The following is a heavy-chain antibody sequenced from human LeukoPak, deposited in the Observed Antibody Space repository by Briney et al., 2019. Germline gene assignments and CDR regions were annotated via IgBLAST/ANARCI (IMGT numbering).Heavy chain of an antibody. CDR3: ARGTVEGSHWYFDL. D-gene: IGHD4-17*01. CDR1: GGTFSSYA. Sequence: SVKVSCKASGGTFSSYAISWVRQAPGQGLEWMGGIIPIFGTANYAQKFQGRVTITADESTSTAYMELSSLRSEDTAVYYCARGTVEGSHWYFDLWGRGTLVTVSS. J-gene: IGHJ2*01. CDR2: IIPIFGTA. V-gene: IGHV1-69*13.